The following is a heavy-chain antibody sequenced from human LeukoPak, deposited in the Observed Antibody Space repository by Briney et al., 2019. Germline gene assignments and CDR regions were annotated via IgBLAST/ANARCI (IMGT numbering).Heavy chain of an antibody. CDR1: GGSISSGGYS. J-gene: IGHJ5*02. Sequence: PSETLSLTCAVSGGSISSGGYSWSWIRQPPGKGLEWIGYIYYSGSTYYNPSLKSRVTISLDTSKNQFSLRLSSVTAADTAVYYCARQRFLEWLSWFDPWGQGTLVTVSS. CDR3: ARQRFLEWLSWFDP. D-gene: IGHD3-3*01. CDR2: IYYSGST. V-gene: IGHV4-30-2*05.